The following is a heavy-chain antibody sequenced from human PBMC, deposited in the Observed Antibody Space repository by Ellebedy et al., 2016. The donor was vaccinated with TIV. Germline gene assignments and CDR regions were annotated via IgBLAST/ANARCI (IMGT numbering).Heavy chain of an antibody. J-gene: IGHJ6*03. Sequence: MPSETLSLTCTVSGGSINGFFCSWIRQAPGRGLEWLGYVFYTWNTYYNPSLRSRVAMSVYTSKNQFSLNLTSVTAADTAMYYCARQHDPKYNNYMDVWGKGTTVTVSS. CDR1: GGSINGFF. CDR3: ARQHDPKYNNYMDV. V-gene: IGHV4-59*08. CDR2: VFYTWNT.